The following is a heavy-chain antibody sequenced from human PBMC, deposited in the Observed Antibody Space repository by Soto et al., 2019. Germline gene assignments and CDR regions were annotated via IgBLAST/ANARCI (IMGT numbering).Heavy chain of an antibody. CDR3: AIVNGDGYNLALFDY. CDR2: IYTSGST. V-gene: IGHV4-4*07. Sequence: QVQLQESGPGLVKPSETLSLTCTVSGGSISSYYWSWIRQPAGKGLDWIGRIYTSGSTNYNPSLKSRVTTSVDTSKNQFSLKLSSVTAADPAVYYGAIVNGDGYNLALFDYWCQGTLVTVSS. J-gene: IGHJ4*02. CDR1: GGSISSYY. D-gene: IGHD5-12*01.